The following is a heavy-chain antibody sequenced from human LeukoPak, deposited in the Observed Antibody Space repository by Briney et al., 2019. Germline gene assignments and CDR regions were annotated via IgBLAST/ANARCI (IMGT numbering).Heavy chain of an antibody. CDR1: GFTLSAYW. J-gene: IGHJ4*02. CDR3: ARDFYFDY. Sequence: GGSLRLSCATSGFTLSAYWMNWVRQAPGRGLEWVANIKHDGTEEYYVESVKGRFTVSRDNAKNSLYLQMNSLTAEDTAIYYCARDFYFDYWGPGTRVTVSS. CDR2: IKHDGTEE. V-gene: IGHV3-7*04.